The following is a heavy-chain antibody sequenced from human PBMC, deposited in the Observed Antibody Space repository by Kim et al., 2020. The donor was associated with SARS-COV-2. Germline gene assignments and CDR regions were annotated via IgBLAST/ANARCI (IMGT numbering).Heavy chain of an antibody. CDR2: IDPSDSYT. Sequence: GASLKISCKGSGYSFTSYWISWVRQMPGKGLEWMGRIDPSDSYTNYSPSFQGHVTISADKSISTAYLQWSSLKASDTAMYYCARGADYYDSSVENYWGQGTLVTVSS. J-gene: IGHJ4*02. V-gene: IGHV5-10-1*01. CDR3: ARGADYYDSSVENY. D-gene: IGHD3-22*01. CDR1: GYSFTSYW.